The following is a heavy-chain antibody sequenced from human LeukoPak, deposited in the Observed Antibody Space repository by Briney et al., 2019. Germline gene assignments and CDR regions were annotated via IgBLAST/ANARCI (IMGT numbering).Heavy chain of an antibody. Sequence: PSETLSLTCTVSGGSISSGGYYWSWIRQPPGKGLEWIGSIYYSGSTYYNPSLKSRVTISVDTSKNQFSLKLSSVTAADTAVYYCARHEDIVVVFFDYWGQGTLVTVSS. J-gene: IGHJ4*02. CDR3: ARHEDIVVVFFDY. CDR2: IYYSGST. V-gene: IGHV4-39*01. D-gene: IGHD2-2*01. CDR1: GGSISSGGYY.